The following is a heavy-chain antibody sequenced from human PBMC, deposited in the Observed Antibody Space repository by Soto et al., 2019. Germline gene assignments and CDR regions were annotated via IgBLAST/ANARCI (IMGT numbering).Heavy chain of an antibody. CDR2: ISAYNGNT. J-gene: IGHJ4*02. D-gene: IGHD5-12*01. V-gene: IGHV1-18*01. CDR1: GYTFTSYV. CDR3: AKDGAPDVEMATIFFDY. Sequence: ASVKVSCKASGYTFTSYVISWVRQAPGQGLEWMGWISAYNGNTNYAQKLQGRVTMTTDTSTSTAYMELRSLRAEDTAVYYCAKDGAPDVEMATIFFDYWGQGTLVTVSS.